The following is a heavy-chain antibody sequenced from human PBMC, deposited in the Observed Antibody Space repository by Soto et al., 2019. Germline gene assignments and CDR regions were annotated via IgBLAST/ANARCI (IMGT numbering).Heavy chain of an antibody. J-gene: IGHJ6*02. Sequence: PSETLSLTCAVYGGSFSGYYWSWIRQPPGKGLEWIGEINHSGSTNYNPSLKSRVTISVDTSKNQFSLKLSSVTAADTAVYYCARGGNCSGGSCYRNVYYYYGMDVWGQGTTVTVSS. D-gene: IGHD2-15*01. CDR2: INHSGST. CDR1: GGSFSGYY. CDR3: ARGGNCSGGSCYRNVYYYYGMDV. V-gene: IGHV4-34*01.